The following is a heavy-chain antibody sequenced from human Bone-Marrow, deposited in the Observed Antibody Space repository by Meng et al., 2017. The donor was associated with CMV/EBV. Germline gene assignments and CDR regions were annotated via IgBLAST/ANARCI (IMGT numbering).Heavy chain of an antibody. CDR2: IIPILGIA. CDR1: GGTFSSYT. J-gene: IGHJ4*02. CDR3: ARDPYSGSDYFDY. D-gene: IGHD1-26*01. Sequence: SVKVSCKASGGTFSSYTISWVRQAPGQGLEWMGRIIPILGIANYAQKFQGRVTITADKSTSTAYRELSSLRSEDTAVYYCARDPYSGSDYFDYWGQGTLVTVSS. V-gene: IGHV1-69*04.